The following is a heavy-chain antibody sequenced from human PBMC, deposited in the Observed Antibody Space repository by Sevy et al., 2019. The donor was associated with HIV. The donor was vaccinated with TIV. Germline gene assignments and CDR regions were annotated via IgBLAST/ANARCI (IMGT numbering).Heavy chain of an antibody. V-gene: IGHV3-49*03. J-gene: IGHJ4*02. CDR3: TRPLATADTPEYFCDY. D-gene: IGHD5-12*01. CDR2: IRRNSHEPYGGTT. CDR1: GFTFGDYA. Sequence: GGSLRLSCTSSGFTFGDYAMSWFRQAPGKGLEWVAFIRRNSHEPYGGTTEYAASVKGRFTISRDDSKSIAYLQMNSLKTEDTAVYYCTRPLATADTPEYFCDYWGQGILVTVSS.